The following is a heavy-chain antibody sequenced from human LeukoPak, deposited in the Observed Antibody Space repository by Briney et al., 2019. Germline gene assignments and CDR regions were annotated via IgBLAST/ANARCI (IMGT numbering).Heavy chain of an antibody. CDR3: ARENYYDSSGYSG. Sequence: SETLSLTCTVSGGSTSSGDYYWSWIRQPPGKGLEWIGYIYYSGSTYYNPPLKSRVTISVDTSKNQFSLKLSSVTAADTAVYYCARENYYDSSGYSGWGQGTLVTVSS. J-gene: IGHJ4*02. CDR1: GGSTSSGDYY. CDR2: IYYSGST. D-gene: IGHD3-22*01. V-gene: IGHV4-30-4*01.